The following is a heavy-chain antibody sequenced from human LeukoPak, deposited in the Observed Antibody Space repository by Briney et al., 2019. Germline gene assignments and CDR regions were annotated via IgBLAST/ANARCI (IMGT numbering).Heavy chain of an antibody. D-gene: IGHD3-10*01. J-gene: IGHJ4*02. CDR1: GYTFTSHH. CDR3: ARTKFGGPFFAY. CDR2: MNPGSGNT. Sequence: ASVKVSCKASGYTFTSHHINWLRQAAGQGLEWMGWMNPGSGNTVSAQKFQGRVTMTWDTSISTAYMELSSLRSEDTAVYFCARTKFGGPFFAYWGQGALVTVSS. V-gene: IGHV1-8*01.